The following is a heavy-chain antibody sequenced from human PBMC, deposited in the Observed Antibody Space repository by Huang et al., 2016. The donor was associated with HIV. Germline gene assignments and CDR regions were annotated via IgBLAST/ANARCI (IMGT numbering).Heavy chain of an antibody. CDR3: TTWTKTAAGGG. D-gene: IGHD6-13*01. V-gene: IGHV3-15*02. CDR1: GFTLSKAW. Sequence: VQLVESGATLVKPVGSLILSCAACGFTLSKAWMSLVRQGPGTGREWVGLIKSKTESATTDYVEPVQGRVTNSREDSMNMLHLQMTRLKSGDTAVYYWTTWTKTAAGGGWGLGTLVTVSS. J-gene: IGHJ4*02. CDR2: IKSKTESATT.